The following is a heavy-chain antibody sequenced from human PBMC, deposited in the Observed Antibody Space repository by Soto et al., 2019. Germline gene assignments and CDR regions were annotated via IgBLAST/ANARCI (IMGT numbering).Heavy chain of an antibody. V-gene: IGHV3-13*01. CDR1: GFTFSSYD. CDR3: ARGIAAAGRSGRFDP. Sequence: EVQLVESGGGLVQPGGSLRLPCAASGFTFSSYDMHWVRQATGKGLEWVSAIGTAGDTYYPGSVKGRFTISRENAKNSLYLQMNSLRAADTAMYLFARGIAAAGRSGRFDPWGQGTLVTVFS. CDR2: IGTAGDT. J-gene: IGHJ5*02. D-gene: IGHD6-13*01.